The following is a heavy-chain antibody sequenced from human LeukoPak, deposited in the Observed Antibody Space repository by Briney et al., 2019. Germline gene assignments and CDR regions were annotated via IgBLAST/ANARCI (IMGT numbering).Heavy chain of an antibody. V-gene: IGHV1-2*02. D-gene: IGHD4-11*01. CDR2: INPNSGGT. J-gene: IGHJ6*03. CDR3: ARVDDYRNDEYYYMDV. Sequence: GASVKVSGTASGYTFTDYYMHWVRPAPGQGLEWMGWINPNSGGTNYAQKFQGRVTMTRDTSISTAYMEVSRLRSDDTAVYYCARVDDYRNDEYYYMDVWGKGTTVTVSS. CDR1: GYTFTDYY.